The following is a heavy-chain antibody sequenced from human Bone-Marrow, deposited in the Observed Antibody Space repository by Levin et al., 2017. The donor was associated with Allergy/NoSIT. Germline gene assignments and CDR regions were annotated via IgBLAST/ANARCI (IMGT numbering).Heavy chain of an antibody. Sequence: SETLSLTCAVSGYSISSGYYWGWIRQPPGKGLDWIATISHSGSTFYSPSLPSRVTISVDTSQYQFSLELRSVTAADTAVYSCARECRSGEPFDSWGQGTLVTVSS. CDR2: ISHSGST. CDR1: GYSISSGYY. CDR3: ARECRSGEPFDS. J-gene: IGHJ4*02. D-gene: IGHD1-26*01. V-gene: IGHV4-38-2*02.